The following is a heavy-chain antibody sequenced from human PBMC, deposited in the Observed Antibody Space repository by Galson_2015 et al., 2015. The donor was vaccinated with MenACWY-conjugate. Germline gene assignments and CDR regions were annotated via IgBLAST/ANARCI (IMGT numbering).Heavy chain of an antibody. J-gene: IGHJ3*02. CDR2: ISGSGGTT. D-gene: IGHD5-24*01. CDR3: ECATRHAFDI. CDR1: GVTFSSYA. V-gene: IGHV3-23*01. Sequence: SLRLSCAASGVTFSSYAMSWVRQAPGKGLEWVSIISGSGGTTYYADSVKGRFTISRDNSKDTLYLQMNSLRAEDTAVYYCECATRHAFDIWGQGTMVTVSS.